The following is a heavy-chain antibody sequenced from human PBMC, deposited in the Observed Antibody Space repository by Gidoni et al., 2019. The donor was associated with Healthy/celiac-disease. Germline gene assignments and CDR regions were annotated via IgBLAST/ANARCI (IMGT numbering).Heavy chain of an antibody. D-gene: IGHD1-26*01. Sequence: QVQLVQSGAAVKKPGSSVKVSCNASGGTFRSYAISWVRQAPGQGLEWMGGIIPIFGTANYAQKFQGRVTITADESTSTAYMELSSLRSEDTAVYYCAREGIVGATNTGFDYWGQGTLVTVSS. J-gene: IGHJ4*02. CDR2: IIPIFGTA. V-gene: IGHV1-69*01. CDR1: GGTFRSYA. CDR3: AREGIVGATNTGFDY.